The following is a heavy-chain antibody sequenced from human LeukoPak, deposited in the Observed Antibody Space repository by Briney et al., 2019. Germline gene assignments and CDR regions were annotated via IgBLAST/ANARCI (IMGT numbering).Heavy chain of an antibody. CDR2: IRYDGSNK. J-gene: IGHJ5*02. CDR3: AKDVRGLQNWFDP. CDR1: GFTFSSYG. V-gene: IGHV3-30*02. Sequence: GGSLRLSCAASGFTFSSYGMHWVRQAPGKGLEWVAFIRYDGSNKYYADSVKGRFTISRDNSKNTLYLQMNSLRAEDTAVYYCAKDVRGLQNWFDPWGQGTLVTVSS.